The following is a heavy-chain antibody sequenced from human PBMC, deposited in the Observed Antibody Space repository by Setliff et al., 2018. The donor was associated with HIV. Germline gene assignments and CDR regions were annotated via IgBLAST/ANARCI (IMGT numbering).Heavy chain of an antibody. CDR2: IYYSGST. CDR3: AGFSYNFWVYRFDH. CDR1: GGSISGYY. Sequence: SETLSLTCSVSGGSISGYYWTWIRQPPGKGLEYIGYIYYSGSTYYNPSLKSRVTMSIDTSTQQFFLNVTSVTAADTAVYYCAGFSYNFWVYRFDHWGQGALVTVSS. J-gene: IGHJ4*02. V-gene: IGHV4-59*06. D-gene: IGHD3-3*01.